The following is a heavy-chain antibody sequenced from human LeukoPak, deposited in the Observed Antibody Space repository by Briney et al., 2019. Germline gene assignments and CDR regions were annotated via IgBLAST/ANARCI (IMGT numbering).Heavy chain of an antibody. Sequence: GESLKISCQGFGYILSTYWIGCVRQMPGKGLEWMGIIYPRDSQRMYSPSFRGQVTISADKSISTAYLQWTSLKASDTAIYYCVRHGKKTRRGAFDLWGQGTLVTVSS. V-gene: IGHV5-51*01. CDR3: VRHGKKTRRGAFDL. CDR2: IYPRDSQR. CDR1: GYILSTYW. D-gene: IGHD3-10*01. J-gene: IGHJ4*02.